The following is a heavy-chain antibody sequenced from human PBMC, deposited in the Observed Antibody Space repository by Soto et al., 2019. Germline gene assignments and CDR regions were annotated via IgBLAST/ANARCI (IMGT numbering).Heavy chain of an antibody. CDR2: IIPIFGIP. V-gene: IGHV1-69*13. Sequence: SVKVSCKASGGTFSNYAISWVRQAPGQGLEWMGGIIPIFGIPNYAQKFQGRVTIIADESTSTVYMELSSLRSEDTAVYYCARVDHSGNSYPTAYFYDYGMDVWGQGTTVTVSS. CDR1: GGTFSNYA. CDR3: ARVDHSGNSYPTAYFYDYGMDV. D-gene: IGHD1-26*01. J-gene: IGHJ6*02.